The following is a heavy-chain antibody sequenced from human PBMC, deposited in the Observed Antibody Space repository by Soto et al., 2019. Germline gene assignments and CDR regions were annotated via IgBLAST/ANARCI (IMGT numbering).Heavy chain of an antibody. Sequence: QVQLVQSGAEVKKPGSSVKVSCKASGGTFSSYAISWVRQAPGQGLEWMGGIIPIFGTANYAQKFQGRVTITADESTSTAYMELSSLRSEDTAVYYCASSSFLDHAHYYYYGMDVWGQGTTVTVSS. J-gene: IGHJ6*02. D-gene: IGHD1-1*01. CDR2: IIPIFGTA. CDR1: GGTFSSYA. V-gene: IGHV1-69*12. CDR3: ASSSFLDHAHYYYYGMDV.